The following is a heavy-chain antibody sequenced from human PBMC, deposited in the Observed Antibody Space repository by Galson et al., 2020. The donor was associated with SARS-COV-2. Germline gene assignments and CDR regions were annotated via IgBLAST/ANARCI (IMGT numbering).Heavy chain of an antibody. J-gene: IGHJ4*02. CDR1: GFTFSDFA. Sequence: GGSLRLSCSASGFTFSDFAMHWVCQAPGKGLEYVSAISSNGGTSFYADSVNGRFTMSRDNAKNTFYLQMTGLRVEDTAFYYCLSFSSTRDNYWGQGTLVTVTS. D-gene: IGHD6-13*01. V-gene: IGHV3-64D*09. CDR2: ISSNGGTS. CDR3: LSFSSTRDNY.